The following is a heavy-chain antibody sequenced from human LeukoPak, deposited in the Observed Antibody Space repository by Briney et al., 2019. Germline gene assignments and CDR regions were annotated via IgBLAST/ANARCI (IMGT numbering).Heavy chain of an antibody. Sequence: ASVKVSCKASGYTFTNYGINWVRQAPGQGLEWMGWISAYNGNTNYAQKLQGRVTMTTDTSTSIAYMELRSLRPDDTAVYYCARDRWRDSTSSFDYWGQGTLVTVSS. J-gene: IGHJ4*02. CDR2: ISAYNGNT. CDR3: ARDRWRDSTSSFDY. CDR1: GYTFTNYG. D-gene: IGHD6-6*01. V-gene: IGHV1-18*01.